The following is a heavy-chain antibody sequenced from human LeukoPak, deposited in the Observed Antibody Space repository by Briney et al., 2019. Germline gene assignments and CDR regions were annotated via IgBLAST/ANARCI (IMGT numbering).Heavy chain of an antibody. J-gene: IGHJ5*02. CDR2: IYYSGST. Sequence: TFSSYAMSWIRQPPGKGLEWIGSIYYSGSTYSNPSLKSRVTISVDTSKNQFSLKLSSVTAADTAVYYCARLAIFGVVRLDPWGQGTLVTVSS. D-gene: IGHD3-3*01. CDR3: ARLAIFGVVRLDP. V-gene: IGHV4-39*01. CDR1: TFSSYA.